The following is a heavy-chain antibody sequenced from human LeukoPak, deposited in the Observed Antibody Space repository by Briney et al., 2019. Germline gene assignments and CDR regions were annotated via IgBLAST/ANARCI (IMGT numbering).Heavy chain of an antibody. Sequence: SETLSLTCAVSGYSISSGYYGGWIGEPPGKGLEWIGNAFHSGTTFYNPSLKSRVTISVDTSKNQFSLKLRSVTAADTAVYYCVRGLLGLSIDYWGQGTLVTVSS. CDR3: VRGLLGLSIDY. J-gene: IGHJ4*02. D-gene: IGHD2/OR15-2a*01. V-gene: IGHV4-38-2*01. CDR1: GYSISSGYY. CDR2: AFHSGTT.